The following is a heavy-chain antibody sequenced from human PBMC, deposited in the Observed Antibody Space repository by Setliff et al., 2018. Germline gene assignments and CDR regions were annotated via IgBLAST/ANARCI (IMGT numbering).Heavy chain of an antibody. V-gene: IGHV1-8*03. CDR1: GYTFMSYD. D-gene: IGHD3-10*01. Sequence: ASVKVSCKASGYTFMSYDINWVRQATGQGLEWVGWMDPNSGNTAYGRKFQDRVTITRNTSISTAYMELSSLRSDDTAVYYCARVDYYGSGNYYDHWGQGTLVTVSS. J-gene: IGHJ4*02. CDR2: MDPNSGNT. CDR3: ARVDYYGSGNYYDH.